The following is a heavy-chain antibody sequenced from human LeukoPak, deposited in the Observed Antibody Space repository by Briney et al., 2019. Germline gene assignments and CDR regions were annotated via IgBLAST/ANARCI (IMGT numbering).Heavy chain of an antibody. CDR1: GFTFSSYS. CDR2: ISSSSSYI. J-gene: IGHJ5*02. Sequence: GGSLRLSCAASGFTFSSYSMNWVRQAPGKGLEWVSSISSSSSYINYADSVKGRFTISRDNAKNSLYLQMNSLRAEDTAVYYCARNYYDSSGPLNNWFDPWGQGTLVTVSS. CDR3: ARNYYDSSGPLNNWFDP. D-gene: IGHD3-22*01. V-gene: IGHV3-21*01.